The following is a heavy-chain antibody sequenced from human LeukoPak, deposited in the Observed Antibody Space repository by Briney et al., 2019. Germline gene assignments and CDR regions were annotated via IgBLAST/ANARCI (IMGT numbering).Heavy chain of an antibody. J-gene: IGHJ4*02. V-gene: IGHV3-74*01. CDR2: INTDGSST. CDR1: GFTFSSYW. Sequence: GRSLRLSCAASGFTFSSYWMHWVRQTPGKGLVWVSRINTDGSSTNYADSVKGRFTISRDNAKNTLYLQMNSLRAEDTAVYYCARDNDILTGAFDYWGQGTLVTVSS. CDR3: ARDNDILTGAFDY. D-gene: IGHD3-9*01.